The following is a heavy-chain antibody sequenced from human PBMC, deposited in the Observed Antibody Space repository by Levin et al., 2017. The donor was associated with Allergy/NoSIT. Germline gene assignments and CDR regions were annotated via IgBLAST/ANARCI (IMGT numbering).Heavy chain of an antibody. CDR2: ISYDGSNK. V-gene: IGHV3-30-3*01. CDR1: GFTFSSYA. Sequence: GESLKISCAASGFTFSSYAMHWVRQAPGKGLEWVAVISYDGSNKYYADSVKGRFTISRDNSKNTLYLQMNSLRAEDTAVYYCARSDGELDAFDIWGQGTMVTVSS. CDR3: ARSDGELDAFDI. J-gene: IGHJ3*02. D-gene: IGHD1-7*01.